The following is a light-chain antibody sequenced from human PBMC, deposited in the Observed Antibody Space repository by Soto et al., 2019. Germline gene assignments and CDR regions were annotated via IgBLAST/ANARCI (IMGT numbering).Light chain of an antibody. J-gene: IGKJ1*01. CDR2: SAS. V-gene: IGKV1-39*01. CDR1: QSISTY. CDR3: QHSYSPPWT. Sequence: DIQMTQSPSSLSASVGDRVTITCRASQSISTYLNWYQQKPGKAPEFLIYSASSLQSGVPSRFSGSGSGTDFTLPINSLQPEDFATYYCQHSYSPPWTFGQGTKVEIK.